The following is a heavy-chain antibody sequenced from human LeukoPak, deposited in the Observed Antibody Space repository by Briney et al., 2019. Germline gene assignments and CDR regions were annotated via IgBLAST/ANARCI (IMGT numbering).Heavy chain of an antibody. V-gene: IGHV1-46*01. CDR3: ARGMGVLVPAATWFDP. CDR2: INPSGAST. D-gene: IGHD2-2*01. J-gene: IGHJ5*02. Sequence: GASVKVSCKASGYTFTNYYIHWVRQAPGQGLEWMGIINPSGASTSYAQKFQGRVTMTRDMSTSTVYMDLSRLRSDDTAVYYCARGMGVLVPAATWFDPWGQGTLVTVSS. CDR1: GYTFTNYY.